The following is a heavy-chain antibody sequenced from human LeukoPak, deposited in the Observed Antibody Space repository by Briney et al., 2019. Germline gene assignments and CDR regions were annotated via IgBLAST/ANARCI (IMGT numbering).Heavy chain of an antibody. J-gene: IGHJ4*02. CDR2: INPNSGGT. Sequence: ASVKVSCKASGYTFTGYYMHWVRQAPGQGLEWMGWINPNSGGTNYAQKFQGRVTMTRDMSISTAYMELSRLRSDDTAVYYCARDHLIRVAAAGYWGQGTLVTVSS. V-gene: IGHV1-2*02. CDR3: ARDHLIRVAAAGY. D-gene: IGHD2-15*01. CDR1: GYTFTGYY.